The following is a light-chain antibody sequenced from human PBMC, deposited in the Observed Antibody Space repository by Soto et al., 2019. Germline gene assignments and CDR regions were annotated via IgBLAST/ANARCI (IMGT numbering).Light chain of an antibody. Sequence: EIVLTQSPATLSLSPGERATLSCRASQSLSSYLAWYQQKPGQAPRLLIYGASSRATGIPDRFSGGGSGTDFTLTITRLEPEDFAVYYCQQYGSSYTFGQGTKLEMK. CDR2: GAS. CDR3: QQYGSSYT. V-gene: IGKV3-20*01. J-gene: IGKJ2*01. CDR1: QSLSSY.